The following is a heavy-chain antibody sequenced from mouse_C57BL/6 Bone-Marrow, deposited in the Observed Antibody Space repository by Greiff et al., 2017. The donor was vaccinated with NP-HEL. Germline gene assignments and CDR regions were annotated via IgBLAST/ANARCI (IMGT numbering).Heavy chain of an antibody. CDR1: GYTFTGYW. CDR3: ARLGFITTVVATDWYFDV. D-gene: IGHD1-1*01. CDR2: ILPGSGST. V-gene: IGHV1-9*01. J-gene: IGHJ1*03. Sequence: VQLVESGAELMKPGASVKLSCKATGYTFTGYWIEWVKQRPGHGLEWIGEILPGSGSTNYNEKFKGKATFTADTSSNTAYMQLSSLTTEDSATYYCARLGFITTVVATDWYFDVWGTGTTVTVSS.